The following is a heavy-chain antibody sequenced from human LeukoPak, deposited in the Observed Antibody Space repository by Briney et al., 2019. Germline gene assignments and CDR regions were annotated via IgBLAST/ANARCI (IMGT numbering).Heavy chain of an antibody. J-gene: IGHJ4*02. Sequence: SVKVSCRASGFTFTSSTIQWVRQARGQRLEWIGWIVVGSGNTNYAQKFQERVIITRDMSTTTVYMELSSLRSEDTAVYYCAGTPWFGELTLDYWGQGTLVTVSS. CDR3: AGTPWFGELTLDY. CDR2: IVVGSGNT. CDR1: GFTFTSST. D-gene: IGHD3-10*01. V-gene: IGHV1-58*02.